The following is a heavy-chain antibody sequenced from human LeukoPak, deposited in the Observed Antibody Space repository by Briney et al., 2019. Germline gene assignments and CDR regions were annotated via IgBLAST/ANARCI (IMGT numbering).Heavy chain of an antibody. CDR1: GDSVSINSAA. Sequence: SQTLSLTCAISGDSVSINSAAWNWIRQSPSRGLEWLGRTYYRSKWYNDYAVSVKSRITINPDTSKNQFSLQLNSVTPEDTAVYYCARVDYDSSGSRGYFDYWGQGTLVTVSS. CDR2: TYYRSKWYN. J-gene: IGHJ4*02. CDR3: ARVDYDSSGSRGYFDY. V-gene: IGHV6-1*01. D-gene: IGHD3-22*01.